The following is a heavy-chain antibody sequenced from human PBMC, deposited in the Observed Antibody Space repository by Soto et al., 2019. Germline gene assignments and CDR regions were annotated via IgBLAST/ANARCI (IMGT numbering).Heavy chain of an antibody. CDR2: ISGSGGST. V-gene: IGHV3-23*01. CDR3: AKSLPNYDLYYYYYGMDV. Sequence: GGSLRLSCAASGFTFSSYAMSWVRQAPGKGLEWVSAISGSGGSTYYADSVKGRFTISRDNSKNTLYLQMNSLRAEDTAVYYCAKSLPNYDLYYYYYGMDVWGQGTTVTVSS. CDR1: GFTFSSYA. J-gene: IGHJ6*02. D-gene: IGHD4-4*01.